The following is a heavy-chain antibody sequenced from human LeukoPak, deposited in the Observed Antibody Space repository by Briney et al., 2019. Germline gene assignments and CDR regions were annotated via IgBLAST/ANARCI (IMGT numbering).Heavy chain of an antibody. CDR2: INPSSGGT. D-gene: IGHD3-22*01. Sequence: ASVKVSCKASGYTFTGYYMHWVRQAPGQGLEWMGWINPSSGGTNYAQKFQGRVTMTRDTSISTAYMELSRLRSDDTAVYYCARARPFYDSSGYPLPGYWGQGTLVTVSS. CDR1: GYTFTGYY. V-gene: IGHV1-2*02. J-gene: IGHJ4*02. CDR3: ARARPFYDSSGYPLPGY.